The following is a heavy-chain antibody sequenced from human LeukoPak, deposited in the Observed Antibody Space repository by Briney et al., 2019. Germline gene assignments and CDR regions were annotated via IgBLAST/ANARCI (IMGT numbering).Heavy chain of an antibody. CDR3: AKSRGSTLFDS. V-gene: IGHV3-23*01. J-gene: IGHJ4*02. D-gene: IGHD1-26*01. CDR1: GFSFTSYA. CDR2: INGGGDKT. Sequence: GGSLRLSCAASGFSFTSYAMSWVRQAPGKGLEWVSGINGGGDKTYYRDSVKGRIAISRDNSENTLYLQMNSLRAEDTAIYYCAKSRGSTLFDSWGQGTLVTVSS.